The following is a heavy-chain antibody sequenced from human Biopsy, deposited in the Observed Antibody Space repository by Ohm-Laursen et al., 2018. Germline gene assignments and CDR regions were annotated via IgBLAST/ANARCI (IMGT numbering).Heavy chain of an antibody. V-gene: IGHV2-5*02. CDR2: IYWDDDK. J-gene: IGHJ4*02. CDR3: VHRRMTPSEFDY. Sequence: TQTLTLTYAFSGFSLTSRGEGVGWLRQPPGKAPEWLAFIYWDDDKFYNPSLESRLTITKDTSKNQVLLIMTNMDPVDTATYFCVHRRMTPSEFDYWGQGTLVTVSS. CDR1: GFSLTSRGEG.